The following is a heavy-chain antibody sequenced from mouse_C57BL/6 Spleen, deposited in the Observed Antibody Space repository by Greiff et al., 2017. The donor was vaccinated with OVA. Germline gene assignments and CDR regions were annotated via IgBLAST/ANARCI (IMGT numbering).Heavy chain of an antibody. CDR1: GFTFSSYA. V-gene: IGHV5-4*01. Sequence: EVQLMESGGGLVKPGGSLKLSCAASGFTFSSYAMSWVRQTPEKRLEWVATISDGGSYTYYPDNVKGRFTISRDNAKNNLYLQMSHLKSEDTAMYYCARGGFYDGSIYAMDYWGQGTSVTVSS. CDR3: ARGGFYDGSIYAMDY. CDR2: ISDGGSYT. J-gene: IGHJ4*01. D-gene: IGHD2-3*01.